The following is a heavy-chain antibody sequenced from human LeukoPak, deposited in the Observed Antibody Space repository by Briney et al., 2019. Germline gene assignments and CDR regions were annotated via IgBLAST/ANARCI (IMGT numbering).Heavy chain of an antibody. CDR2: IYSSGST. CDR3: ARGNYYDSSGYYFHSYYYMDV. Sequence: SETLSLTCAVSGASVSGSNYYWGWIRQPPGKGLEWIGNIYSSGSTYYNASLQSRVTISIDTSKNQFSLRLNSVTAADTAMYYCARGNYYDSSGYYFHSYYYMDVWGKGTTVTVSS. J-gene: IGHJ6*03. D-gene: IGHD3-22*01. V-gene: IGHV4-39*07. CDR1: GASVSGSNYY.